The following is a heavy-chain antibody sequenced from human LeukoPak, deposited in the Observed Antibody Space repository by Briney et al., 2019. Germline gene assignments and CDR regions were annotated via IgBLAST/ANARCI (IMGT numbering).Heavy chain of an antibody. CDR3: ARDRLVLLWFGELSL. V-gene: IGHV3-30*04. Sequence: GGSLRLSCAASGFTFSSYAMHWVRQAPGKGLGWVAVISYDGSNKYYADSVKGRLTISRDNSKNTLYLHMNSLRAEDTAVYYCARDRLVLLWFGELSLWGQGTLVTVSS. CDR1: GFTFSSYA. J-gene: IGHJ4*02. D-gene: IGHD3-10*01. CDR2: ISYDGSNK.